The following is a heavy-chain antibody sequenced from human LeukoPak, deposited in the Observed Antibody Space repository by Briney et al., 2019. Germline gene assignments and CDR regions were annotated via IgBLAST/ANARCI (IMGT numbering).Heavy chain of an antibody. CDR2: IWYDGSEK. D-gene: IGHD3-16*01. CDR3: AKDGGPSDAFDI. J-gene: IGHJ3*02. Sequence: PGRSLRLSCAASGFTFSSYGMQWVRQAPGKGLEWVAAIWYDGSEKYYADSVKGRFTISRDNAKNSLYVQMNSLRDEDTAVYYCAKDGGPSDAFDIWGQGTMVTVSS. CDR1: GFTFSSYG. V-gene: IGHV3-33*06.